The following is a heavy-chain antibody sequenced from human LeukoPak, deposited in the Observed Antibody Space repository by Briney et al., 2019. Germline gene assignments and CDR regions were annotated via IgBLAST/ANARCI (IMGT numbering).Heavy chain of an antibody. V-gene: IGHV1-69*04. D-gene: IGHD6-19*01. Sequence: GASVKVSCKASGGTFSSYAISWVRRAPGQGLEWMGRIIPILGIANYAQKFQGRVTITADKSTSTAYMELSSLRSEDTAVYYCARDPLADRYSRGWVPWGQGTLVTVSS. CDR2: IIPILGIA. CDR3: ARDPLADRYSRGWVP. J-gene: IGHJ5*02. CDR1: GGTFSSYA.